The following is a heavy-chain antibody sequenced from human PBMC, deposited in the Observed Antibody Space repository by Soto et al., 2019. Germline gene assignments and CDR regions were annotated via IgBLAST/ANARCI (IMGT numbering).Heavy chain of an antibody. CDR2: ISYDGSNK. D-gene: IGHD5-18*01. V-gene: IGHV3-30-3*01. CDR1: GFTFSSYA. CDR3: EREVDTTAFDY. Sequence: GGSLRLSCAASGFTFSSYAMHWVRQAPGKGLEWVAVISYDGSNKYYADSVKGRFTISRDNSKNTLYLQMNSLRAEDTAVYYCEREVDTTAFDYWGQGTLVTVSS. J-gene: IGHJ4*02.